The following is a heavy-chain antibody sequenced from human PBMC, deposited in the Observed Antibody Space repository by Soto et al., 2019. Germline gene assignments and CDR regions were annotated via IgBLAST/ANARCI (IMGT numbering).Heavy chain of an antibody. J-gene: IGHJ4*02. CDR3: AARAALPTHY. D-gene: IGHD1-26*01. V-gene: IGHV4-59*01. Sequence: SETLSLTCTVSGGSISSYYWSWIRQPPGKGLEWIGYIYYSGSTKYNPSLTSRVTISVDTSKTQFSLKLSSVTAADTAVYLCAARAALPTHYWGKGTLVPVSS. CDR1: GGSISSYY. CDR2: IYYSGST.